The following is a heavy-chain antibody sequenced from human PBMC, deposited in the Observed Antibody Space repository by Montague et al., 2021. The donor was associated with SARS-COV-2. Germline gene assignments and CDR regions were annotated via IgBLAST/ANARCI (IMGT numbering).Heavy chain of an antibody. Sequence: SLRLSCAASGFTFSSYWMSWVRQAPGKGLEWVANIKQDGSEKYYVDSVKGRFTISRDNAKNSLYLQMNSLRAEDTAVHYCARDLGAVVVAAIKYYYYGMDVWGQGTTVTVSS. D-gene: IGHD2-15*01. CDR3: ARDLGAVVVAAIKYYYYGMDV. CDR1: GFTFSSYW. V-gene: IGHV3-7*03. J-gene: IGHJ6*02. CDR2: IKQDGSEK.